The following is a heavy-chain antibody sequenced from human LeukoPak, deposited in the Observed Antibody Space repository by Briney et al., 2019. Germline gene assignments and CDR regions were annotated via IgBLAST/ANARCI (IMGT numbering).Heavy chain of an antibody. J-gene: IGHJ4*02. Sequence: GGSLRLSCAAPGFIFDNYAIHWVRQAPGKGPEWVSLISGDGGSTFYADSVRGRFTISRDNTRKSLSLQMSSLRSEDTALYYCARESETSGWYDYWGQGTLVTVSS. CDR1: GFIFDNYA. CDR3: ARESETSGWYDY. CDR2: ISGDGGST. V-gene: IGHV3-43*02. D-gene: IGHD6-19*01.